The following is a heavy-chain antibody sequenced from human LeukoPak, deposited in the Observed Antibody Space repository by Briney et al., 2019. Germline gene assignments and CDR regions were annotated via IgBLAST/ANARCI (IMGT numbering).Heavy chain of an antibody. Sequence: GGSLRLSCAASGFDFSSHSMHWIRQAPGRGLEWVSSISSSGSYKYYADSLKGRFTISRDNADNSVFLHLNSLTVEDTALYFCARGMIRGGLWCVCFWGLGRLVTVSS. CDR1: GFDFSSHS. V-gene: IGHV3-21*01. D-gene: IGHD2-21*01. J-gene: IGHJ1*01. CDR2: ISSSGSYK. CDR3: ARGMIRGGLWCVCF.